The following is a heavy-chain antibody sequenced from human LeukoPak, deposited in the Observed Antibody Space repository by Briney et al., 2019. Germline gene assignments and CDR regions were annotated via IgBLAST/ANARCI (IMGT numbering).Heavy chain of an antibody. CDR3: AREREPGGSYYYYMDV. CDR1: GGSISSGSYY. CDR2: IYTSGST. J-gene: IGHJ6*03. Sequence: SETLSLTCTVSGGSISSGSYYWSWIRQPAGKGLEWIGRIYTSGSTNYNPSLKSRVTISVDTSKNQFSLKLSSVTAAATALYYCAREREPGGSYYYYMDVWGKGTTVTVSS. V-gene: IGHV4-61*02. D-gene: IGHD1-26*01.